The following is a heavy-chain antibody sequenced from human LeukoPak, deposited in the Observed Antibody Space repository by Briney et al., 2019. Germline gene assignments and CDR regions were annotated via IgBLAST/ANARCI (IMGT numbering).Heavy chain of an antibody. CDR1: GFTFSSYA. CDR3: ARDGVEPGIYFDY. D-gene: IGHD2-2*01. Sequence: PGGSLRLSCAASGFTFSSYAMSWVRQAPGKGLEWVSAISGSGGSTYCADSVKGRFTISRDNSKNTLYLQMNSLRAEDTAVYYCARDGVEPGIYFDYWGQGALVTVSS. CDR2: ISGSGGST. J-gene: IGHJ4*02. V-gene: IGHV3-23*01.